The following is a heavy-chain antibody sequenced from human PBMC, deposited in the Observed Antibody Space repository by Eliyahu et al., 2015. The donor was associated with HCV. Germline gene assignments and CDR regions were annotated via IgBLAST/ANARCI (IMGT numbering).Heavy chain of an antibody. D-gene: IGHD3/OR15-3a*01. CDR1: GGSLGASY. V-gene: IGHV4-34*01. J-gene: IGHJ5*02. CDR3: ARGQRATLFGPTHNYFDP. CDR2: VHQSGRT. Sequence: QVHLQQWGAGLLKPSETLSLXCAVYGGSLGASYLSWIRQPPGKGLXWIGEVHQSGRTNFSPSLTSRVTFSVDTSKNQFSLKLSSVTAADTAVYYCARGQRATLFGPTHNYFDPWGQGTLVTVSS.